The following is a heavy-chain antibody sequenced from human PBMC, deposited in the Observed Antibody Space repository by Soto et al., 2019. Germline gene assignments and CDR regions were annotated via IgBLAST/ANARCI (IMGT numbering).Heavy chain of an antibody. Sequence: EVQLLESGGGLVQPGGSLRLSCAASGFTFSSYAMSWVRQAPGKGLEWVSGISGSGGSTHYADSVKGRFTISRDNSKNTLYLQMNSLRAEDTAVYYCAKGPITMIVVVTHLDYYGRDVWGQGTTVTVSS. V-gene: IGHV3-23*01. J-gene: IGHJ6*02. CDR2: ISGSGGST. CDR3: AKGPITMIVVVTHLDYYGRDV. D-gene: IGHD3-22*01. CDR1: GFTFSSYA.